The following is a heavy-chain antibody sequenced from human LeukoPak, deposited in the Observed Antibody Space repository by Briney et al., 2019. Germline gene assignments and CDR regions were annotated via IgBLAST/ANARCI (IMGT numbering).Heavy chain of an antibody. CDR3: VRDSVSDSGRDY. CDR1: GFTFSDYY. Sequence: GGSLRLSCAASGFTFSDYYMDWVRQAPGEGPEWVGRSRDKANSYTTAYAASVKGRLTISRDDSKYSVYLQMNSLKIEDTAVYYCVRDSVSDSGRDYWAQGTLVTVSS. D-gene: IGHD1-26*01. V-gene: IGHV3-72*01. J-gene: IGHJ4*02. CDR2: SRDKANSYTT.